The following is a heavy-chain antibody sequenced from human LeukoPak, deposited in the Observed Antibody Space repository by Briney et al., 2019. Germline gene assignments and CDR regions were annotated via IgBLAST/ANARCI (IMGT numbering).Heavy chain of an antibody. CDR3: ARHGSYGDY. V-gene: IGHV1-18*01. D-gene: IGHD1-26*01. J-gene: IGHJ4*02. CDR1: GYSFTSIG. Sequence: ASVKVSCKASGYSFTSIGITWVRQAPGQGLEWMGWISTYNGHTNYAQQLLGRVTMTTDTSTSTAYMELRSLRADDTAVYYCARHGSYGDYWGQGTLVTVSS. CDR2: ISTYNGHT.